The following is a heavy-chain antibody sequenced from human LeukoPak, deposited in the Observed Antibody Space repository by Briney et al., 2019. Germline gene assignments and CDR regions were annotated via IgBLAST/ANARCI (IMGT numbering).Heavy chain of an antibody. CDR3: ARSIVVVVAATRGFDP. Sequence: GSVKVSCKASGYTFTSYYMHWVRQAPGQGVEWMGIINPSGGSTSYAQKFQGRVTMTRDTSTSTVYMELSSLRSEDTAVYYCARSIVVVVAATRGFDPWGQGTLVTVSS. D-gene: IGHD2-15*01. CDR2: INPSGGST. J-gene: IGHJ5*02. V-gene: IGHV1-46*01. CDR1: GYTFTSYY.